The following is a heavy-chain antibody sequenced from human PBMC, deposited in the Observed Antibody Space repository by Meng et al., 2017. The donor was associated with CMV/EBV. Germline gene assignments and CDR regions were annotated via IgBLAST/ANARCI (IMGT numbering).Heavy chain of an antibody. V-gene: IGHV4-31*02. Sequence: SGGSISSGGYYWSWLRQHPGKGLEWIGYIYYSGSTYYNPSLKSRVTISVDTSKNQFSLKLSSVTAADTAVYYCARGGSDSSGWYFDYWGQGTLVTVSS. D-gene: IGHD6-19*01. CDR1: GGSISSGGYY. CDR2: IYYSGST. CDR3: ARGGSDSSGWYFDY. J-gene: IGHJ4*02.